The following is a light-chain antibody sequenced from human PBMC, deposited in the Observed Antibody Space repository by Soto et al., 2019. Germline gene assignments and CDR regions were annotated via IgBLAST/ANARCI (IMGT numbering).Light chain of an antibody. Sequence: QSVLTQPPSASGTPGQRVTISCSGSSSNIGSNYVYWYQQLPGTAPKLLIYRNNQRPSGVPDRFSGSKSGTSASLAISGLRSEDEADYYCAAWDDSLSAWVFGGGTKSPS. CDR1: SSNIGSNY. CDR2: RNN. J-gene: IGLJ3*02. V-gene: IGLV1-47*01. CDR3: AAWDDSLSAWV.